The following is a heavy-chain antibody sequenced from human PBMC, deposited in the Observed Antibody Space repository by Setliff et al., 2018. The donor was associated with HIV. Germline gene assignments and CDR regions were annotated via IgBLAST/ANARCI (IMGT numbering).Heavy chain of an antibody. CDR1: GFTFSTYS. J-gene: IGHJ2*01. V-gene: IGHV3-21*06. D-gene: IGHD3-10*01. CDR3: ARDLRPVLWPVFGGHWYFDL. CDR2: ISSSSGFI. Sequence: GGSLRLSCAASGFTFSTYSMNWVRQAPGKGLEWVSSISSSSGFIFYIESVKGRFTISRDNAKNLLYLQMNSLRAEDTAVYYCARDLRPVLWPVFGGHWYFDLWGRGTLVTVSS.